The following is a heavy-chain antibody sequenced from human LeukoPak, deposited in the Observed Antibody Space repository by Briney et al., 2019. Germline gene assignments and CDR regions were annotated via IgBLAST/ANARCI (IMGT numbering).Heavy chain of an antibody. CDR2: INHSGST. J-gene: IGHJ4*02. Sequence: SETLSLTRAVYGGSFSGYYWSWIRQPPGKGLEWIGEINHSGSTNYNPSLKSRVTISVDTSKNQFSLKLSSVTAADTAVYYCARGVDGTTPPYYFDNWGQGTLVTVSS. V-gene: IGHV4-34*01. CDR3: ARGVDGTTPPYYFDN. CDR1: GGSFSGYY. D-gene: IGHD5-24*01.